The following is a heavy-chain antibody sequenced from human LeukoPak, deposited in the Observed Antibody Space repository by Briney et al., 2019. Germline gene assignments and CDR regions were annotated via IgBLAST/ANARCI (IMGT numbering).Heavy chain of an antibody. CDR1: GGPIIASY. J-gene: IGHJ4*02. D-gene: IGHD2-2*01. CDR2: IYYSGST. CDR3: ASGDIVVVPAAMDY. Sequence: PSETLSLTCAVSGGPIIASYWSWIRQPPGKGLEWIGSIYYSGSTYYNPSLKSRVTISVDTSKNQFSLKLSSVTAADTAVYYCASGDIVVVPAAMDYWGQGTLVTVSS. V-gene: IGHV4-59*05.